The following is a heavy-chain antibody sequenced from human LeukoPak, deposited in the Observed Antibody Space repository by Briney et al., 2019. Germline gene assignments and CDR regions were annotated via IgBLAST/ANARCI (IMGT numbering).Heavy chain of an antibody. CDR2: INQDGSNK. CDR3: VRDIAVAANHDS. Sequence: GGSLRLSCAASGFTFSSFWMSWVRQAPGKGLEWVANINQDGSNKYYVDSLKGRFTISRDNAKNPLFLQMNRLRAEDTAVYYCVRDIAVAANHDSWGQGTLVTVSS. D-gene: IGHD6-19*01. V-gene: IGHV3-7*05. J-gene: IGHJ4*02. CDR1: GFTFSSFW.